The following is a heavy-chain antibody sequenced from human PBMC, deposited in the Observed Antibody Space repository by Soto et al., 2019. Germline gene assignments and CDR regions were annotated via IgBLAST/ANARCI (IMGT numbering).Heavy chain of an antibody. CDR2: ISGSGGST. J-gene: IGHJ4*02. V-gene: IGHV3-23*01. CDR3: AKDISSSSSWETFGY. CDR1: GFTFSSYA. Sequence: GGSLRLSCAASGFTFSSYAMSWVRQAPGKGLEWVSAISGSGGSTYYADSVKGRFTISRDNSKNTLYLQMNSLRAEDTAVYYCAKDISSSSSWETFGYWGQGTLVTVSS. D-gene: IGHD6-13*01.